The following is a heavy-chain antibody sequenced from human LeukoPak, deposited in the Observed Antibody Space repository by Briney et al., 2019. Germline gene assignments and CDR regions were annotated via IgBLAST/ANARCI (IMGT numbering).Heavy chain of an antibody. CDR1: GLTFSGSA. CDR3: AKGARGWEAAIVGATEFFDY. V-gene: IGHV3-48*04. CDR2: IGISRSII. J-gene: IGHJ4*02. D-gene: IGHD1-26*01. Sequence: PGGSLRLSCEASGLTFSGSAMNWVRQAPGKGPEWISHIGISRSIIYYADSVKGRFTISKDNAKNSLYLQMNSLRAEDTAVYYCAKGARGWEAAIVGATEFFDYWGQGTLVTVSS.